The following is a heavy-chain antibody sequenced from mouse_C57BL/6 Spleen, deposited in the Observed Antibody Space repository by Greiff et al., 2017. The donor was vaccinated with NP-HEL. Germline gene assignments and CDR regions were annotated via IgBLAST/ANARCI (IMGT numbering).Heavy chain of an antibody. CDR2: IDPSDSYT. CDR3: ASSFITTVVPVY. V-gene: IGHV1-69*01. Sequence: VQLQQPGAELVMPGASVKLSCKASGYTFTGYWMHWVKQRPGQGLEWIGEIDPSDSYTNYNQKFKGKSTLTVDKSSSTAYMQLSSLTSEDSAVYYYASSFITTVVPVYWGQGTLVTVSA. CDR1: GYTFTGYW. J-gene: IGHJ3*01. D-gene: IGHD1-1*01.